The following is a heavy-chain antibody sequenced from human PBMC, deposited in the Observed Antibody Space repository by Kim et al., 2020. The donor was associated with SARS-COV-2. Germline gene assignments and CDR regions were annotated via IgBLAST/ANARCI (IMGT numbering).Heavy chain of an antibody. Sequence: SETLSLTCTVSGDSTRTTTYYWGWIHQPPGKGLEWIGTVDYSGSTYYNLSLKSRVNISLDTSKKQCSLKLTSVTAADTAMYYCATAPITTKAWGWGQGTL. D-gene: IGHD3-22*01. V-gene: IGHV4-39*01. CDR1: GDSTRTTTYY. J-gene: IGHJ4*02. CDR2: VDYSGST. CDR3: ATAPITTKAWG.